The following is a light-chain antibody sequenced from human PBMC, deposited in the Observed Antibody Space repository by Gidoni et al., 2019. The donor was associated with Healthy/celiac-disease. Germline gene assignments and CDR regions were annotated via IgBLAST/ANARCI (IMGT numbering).Light chain of an antibody. CDR1: QSVSSN. J-gene: IGKJ1*01. V-gene: IGKV3-15*01. CDR2: GAS. CDR3: QQYNNWPWT. Sequence: EIVMTQSPATLSVSPGERATLSCRASQSVSSNLAWYHQKPGQAPRLLIYGASTRATGIPAMFSGSGSGTEFTLTISSLQSEDFAVDYCQQYNNWPWTFGQGTKVEIK.